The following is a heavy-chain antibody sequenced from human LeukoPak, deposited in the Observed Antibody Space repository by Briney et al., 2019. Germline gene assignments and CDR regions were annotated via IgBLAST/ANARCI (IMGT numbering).Heavy chain of an antibody. V-gene: IGHV3-9*01. CDR2: ISWNSGSI. CDR3: ARDLDVTYYYDSSGYCAFDI. Sequence: GGSLRLSCAASGFTFDDYAMHWVRQAPGKGLEWVSGISWNSGSIGYADSVRGRFTISRDNAKNSLYLQMNSLRAEDTAVYYCARDLDVTYYYDSSGYCAFDIWGQGTMVTVSS. D-gene: IGHD3-22*01. CDR1: GFTFDDYA. J-gene: IGHJ3*02.